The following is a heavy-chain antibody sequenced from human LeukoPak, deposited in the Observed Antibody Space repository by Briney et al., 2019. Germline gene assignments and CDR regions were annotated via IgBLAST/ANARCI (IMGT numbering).Heavy chain of an antibody. D-gene: IGHD3-22*01. V-gene: IGHV3-33*01. Sequence: GGSLRLSCAASGFTFSSYGMHWVRQAPGKGLEWVAVIWYDGSNKYYADSVKGRFTISRDNSKNTLYLQMNSLRAEDTAVYYCAREGYDSSGYYYVLDYWGQGTLVTVSS. CDR3: AREGYDSSGYYYVLDY. CDR1: GFTFSSYG. CDR2: IWYDGSNK. J-gene: IGHJ4*02.